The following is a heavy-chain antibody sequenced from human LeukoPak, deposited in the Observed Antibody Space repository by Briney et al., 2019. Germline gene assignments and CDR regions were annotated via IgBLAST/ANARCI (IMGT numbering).Heavy chain of an antibody. J-gene: IGHJ4*02. Sequence: SVKVSCKASGGTFSSYAISWVRQAPGQGLEWMGGIIPFFGTANYAQKFQSRVTITTDESTSTDYMEQSSLRSEDTVVYYCASRDIVVVPAAMRVDFWSGSDYWGQGTLVTVSS. V-gene: IGHV1-69*05. CDR3: ASRDIVVVPAAMRVDFWSGSDY. CDR1: GGTFSSYA. D-gene: IGHD2-2*01. CDR2: IIPFFGTA.